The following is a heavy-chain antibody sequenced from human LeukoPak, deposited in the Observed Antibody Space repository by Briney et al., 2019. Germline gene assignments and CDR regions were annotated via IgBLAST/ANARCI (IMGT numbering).Heavy chain of an antibody. V-gene: IGHV4-39*01. D-gene: IGHD3-16*01. Sequence: SETLSLTCAVSGGSIIGGTYYWAWIRQPPGKGLERVGSFFYTGHTFYNPSLKSRLSISLDTSKNQFSLKLNSVTAADTAVYYCARNHFLGGAFDLWGQGTVVTVSS. CDR3: ARNHFLGGAFDL. CDR2: FFYTGHT. CDR1: GGSIIGGTYY. J-gene: IGHJ3*01.